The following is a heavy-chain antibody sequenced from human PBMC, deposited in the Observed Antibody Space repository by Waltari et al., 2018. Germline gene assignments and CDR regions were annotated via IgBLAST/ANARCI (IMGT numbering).Heavy chain of an antibody. CDR2: IYSGGST. CDR3: ATLIGRGIAVAGGGY. D-gene: IGHD6-19*01. Sequence: EVQLVESGGGLIQPGGSLRLSCAASGFTVSSNYMSWVRQAPGKGLEGVSVIYSGGSTYYADSVKGRFTISRDNSKNTLYLQMNSLRAEDTAVYYCATLIGRGIAVAGGGYWGQGTLVTVSS. J-gene: IGHJ4*02. CDR1: GFTVSSNY. V-gene: IGHV3-53*01.